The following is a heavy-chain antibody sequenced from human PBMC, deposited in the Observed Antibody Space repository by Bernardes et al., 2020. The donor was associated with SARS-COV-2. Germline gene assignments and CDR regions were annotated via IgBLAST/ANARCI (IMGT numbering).Heavy chain of an antibody. J-gene: IGHJ4*02. D-gene: IGHD3-10*01. CDR3: ARGPISSSDY. CDR2: INPSSGVT. CDR1: GYTFTHYY. Sequence: ASVKVSCKASGYTFTHYYIHWVRQAPGQGFEWMGWINPSSGVTNHAQRFQGGVTMTRDTSISTAYMELSSLRADDTAVFYCARGPISSSDYWGQGSLVTVSS. V-gene: IGHV1-2*02.